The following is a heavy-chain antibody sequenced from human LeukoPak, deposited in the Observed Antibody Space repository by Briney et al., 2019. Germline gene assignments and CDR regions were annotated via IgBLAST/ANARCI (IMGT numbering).Heavy chain of an antibody. J-gene: IGHJ4*02. CDR2: ISAYNGNT. V-gene: IGHV1-18*01. CDR1: GYTFTSYG. CDR3: ARIVSGWYPGYFDY. D-gene: IGHD6-19*01. Sequence: ASVKVSCKASGYTFTSYGISWVRQPPGQGLEWMGWISAYNGNTNYAQKLQGRVTMTTDTSTSTACMELRSLRSDDTAVYYCARIVSGWYPGYFDYWGQGTLVTVSS.